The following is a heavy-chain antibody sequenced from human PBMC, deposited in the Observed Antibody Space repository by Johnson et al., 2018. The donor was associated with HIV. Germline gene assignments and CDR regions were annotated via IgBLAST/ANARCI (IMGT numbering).Heavy chain of an antibody. J-gene: IGHJ3*02. Sequence: QVQLMESGGGLVRPGGYLRLSCIVSGFTFNDYYMTWIRQGPGKGLEWVSYISNSGSTIYYADSVKGRFTVSRDNARNSLYLQMNSLRAEDTAVYYCVGGRGAFDMWGQGTMVTVSS. CDR2: ISNSGSTI. CDR3: VGGRGAFDM. CDR1: GFTFNDYY. V-gene: IGHV3-11*04. D-gene: IGHD3-16*01.